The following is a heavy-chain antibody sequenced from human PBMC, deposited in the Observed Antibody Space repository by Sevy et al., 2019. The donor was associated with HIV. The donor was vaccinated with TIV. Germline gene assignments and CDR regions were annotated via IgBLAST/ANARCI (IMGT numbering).Heavy chain of an antibody. V-gene: IGHV4-39*01. CDR3: SRHAGGVVVVTQPNLIDY. J-gene: IGHJ4*02. CDR1: GGSISSSSYY. CDR2: IYYSGST. D-gene: IGHD2-21*02. Sequence: SETLSLTCTVSGGSISSSSYYWGWIRQPPGKGLEWIGSIYYSGSTYYNPSLRSRITISVDTSKNQFYLKLSSVTAADTAVHYCSRHAGGVVVVTQPNLIDYWGQGTLVTVSS.